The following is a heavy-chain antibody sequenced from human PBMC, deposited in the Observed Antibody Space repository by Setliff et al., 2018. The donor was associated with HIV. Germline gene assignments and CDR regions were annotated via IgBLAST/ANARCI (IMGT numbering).Heavy chain of an antibody. V-gene: IGHV4-4*02. CDR2: IYHSGST. CDR1: GGYISSSNW. D-gene: IGHD6-19*01. Sequence: PSETLSLTCAVSGGYISSSNWWSWVRQPPGKGLEWIGEIYHSGSTKYNPSLKSRVTISVDKSKNQFSLKLNSVTAADTAIYYCARHRAVAGCLTYYYYYYGLDVWGQGTTVTVSS. J-gene: IGHJ6*02. CDR3: ARHRAVAGCLTYYYYYYGLDV.